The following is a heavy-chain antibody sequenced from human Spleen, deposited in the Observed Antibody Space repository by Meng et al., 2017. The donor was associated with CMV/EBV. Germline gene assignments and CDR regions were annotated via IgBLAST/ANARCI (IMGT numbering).Heavy chain of an antibody. V-gene: IGHV3-20*04. Sequence: GGPLRLSCVASGFTFDDYGMSWVRQVPGKGLEWVSGIIWNGGSTTYADSVKGRFIISRDNANNSLYLQMDSLRVEDTALYYCARAHGSSEYYLDNWGQGTLVTVSS. CDR3: ARAHGSSEYYLDN. CDR1: GFTFDDYG. J-gene: IGHJ4*02. D-gene: IGHD3-10*01. CDR2: IIWNGGST.